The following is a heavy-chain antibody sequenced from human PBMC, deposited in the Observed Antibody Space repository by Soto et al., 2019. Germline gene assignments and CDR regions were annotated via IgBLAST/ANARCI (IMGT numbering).Heavy chain of an antibody. Sequence: QVQLQESGPGLVKPSETLSLACTVSGGSFGNYYWSWIRQPPGKGLEWIGYIYYRGSTNYNPSLKRRATRSIDTSKHQLALRLSSVTAADSAVYYCATGLFVPDNYFYYGVDVWGHGTAVTISS. CDR3: ATGLFVPDNYFYYGVDV. V-gene: IGHV4-59*01. CDR1: GGSFGNYY. D-gene: IGHD2-21*01. CDR2: IYYRGST. J-gene: IGHJ6*02.